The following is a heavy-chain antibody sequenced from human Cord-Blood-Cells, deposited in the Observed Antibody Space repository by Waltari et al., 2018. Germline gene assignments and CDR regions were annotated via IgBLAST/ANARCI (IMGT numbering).Heavy chain of an antibody. CDR3: ARVSAATEPDAFDI. D-gene: IGHD6-13*01. CDR1: VRSISSHS. V-gene: IGHV4-59*11. J-gene: IGHJ3*02. CDR2: IYYSGST. Sequence: QVQLQESGPGLVKPSATLSLTCTVSVRSISSHSWSWIRQPPGKGLEWIGYIYYSGSTNYNPSLKSRVTISVDTSKNQFSLKLSSVTAADTAVYYCARVSAATEPDAFDIWGQGTMVTVSS.